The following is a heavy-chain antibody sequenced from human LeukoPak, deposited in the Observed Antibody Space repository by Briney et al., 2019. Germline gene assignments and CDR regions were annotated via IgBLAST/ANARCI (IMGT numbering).Heavy chain of an antibody. D-gene: IGHD3-10*01. J-gene: IGHJ6*02. Sequence: PGGSLRLSCAASGFTFSSYAMSWVRQAPGKGLEWVSAISGSGGSTYYADSVKGRFTISRDNSKNTLYLQMNSLRAEDTAVYYCAKDALAVTMLRGVHKNYGMDVWGQGTTVTVSS. CDR1: GFTFSSYA. V-gene: IGHV3-23*01. CDR2: ISGSGGST. CDR3: AKDALAVTMLRGVHKNYGMDV.